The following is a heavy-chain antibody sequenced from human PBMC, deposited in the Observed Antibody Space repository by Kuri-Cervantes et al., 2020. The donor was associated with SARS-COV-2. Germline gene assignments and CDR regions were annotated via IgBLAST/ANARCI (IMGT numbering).Heavy chain of an antibody. CDR3: ATTIFGVVPRD. J-gene: IGHJ4*02. CDR2: INPHTGGT. Sequence: ASVKVSCKASGDTFTDHYIHWVRQAPGQGLEWMGWINPHTGGTSYAQKFQGRVTVTGDTSISTAFMELSNLRSDDTAVYYCATTIFGVVPRDWGQGTLVTVSS. V-gene: IGHV1-2*02. CDR1: GDTFTDHY. D-gene: IGHD3-3*01.